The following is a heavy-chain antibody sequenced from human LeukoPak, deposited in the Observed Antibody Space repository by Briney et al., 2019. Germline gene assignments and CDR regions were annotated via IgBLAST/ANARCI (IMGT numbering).Heavy chain of an antibody. CDR1: GYSFTSFW. V-gene: IGHV5-51*01. CDR2: IYPGDSDT. D-gene: IGHD6-6*01. CDR3: ARHGNGQLAPFDY. Sequence: GESLKISCKGSGYSFTSFWIGWVRQVPGKGLEWLGIIYPGDSDTTYSPSFQGQVTISADKSISTAYLQWSSLKASDTAVYYCARHGNGQLAPFDYWGQGTLVTVSS. J-gene: IGHJ4*02.